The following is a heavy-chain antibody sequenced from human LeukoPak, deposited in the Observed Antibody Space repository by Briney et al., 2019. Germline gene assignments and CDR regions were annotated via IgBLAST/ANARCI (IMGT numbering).Heavy chain of an antibody. V-gene: IGHV3-11*01. CDR3: AREEGGDCSRTSCYTSS. J-gene: IGHJ4*02. CDR2: ISGSGSTT. Sequence: GGSLRLSCAASGFTFSDYCMSWIRQAPGKGLEWVSYISGSGSTTYYADSVKGRSTISRDNAKNSLYLQMNSLRVEDTAVYYCAREEGGDCSRTSCYTSSWGQGTQVTVST. CDR1: GFTFSDYC. D-gene: IGHD2-2*02.